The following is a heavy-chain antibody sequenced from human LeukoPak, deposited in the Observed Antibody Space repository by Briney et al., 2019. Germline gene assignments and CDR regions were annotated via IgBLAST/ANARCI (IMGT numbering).Heavy chain of an antibody. CDR2: ISTTGSSI. CDR1: GFTFSSYE. D-gene: IGHD6-19*01. J-gene: IGHJ4*02. Sequence: GGSLRLSCVASGFTFSSYEMNWVRQAPGKGLEWVSYISTTGSSIYYADSVKGRFTISRDNVKNLLYLQMNSLRAEDTAVYYCARVQRGIAVALDYWGQGTLATVSS. CDR3: ARVQRGIAVALDY. V-gene: IGHV3-48*03.